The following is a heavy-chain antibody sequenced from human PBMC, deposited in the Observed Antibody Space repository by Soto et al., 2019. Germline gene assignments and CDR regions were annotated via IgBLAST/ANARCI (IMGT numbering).Heavy chain of an antibody. D-gene: IGHD6-19*01. CDR2: IYYSGST. CDR1: GGSISSGGYY. J-gene: IGHJ6*02. Sequence: QVQLQESGPGLVKPSQTLSLTCTVSGGSISSGGYYWSWIRQHPGKGLEWIGYIYYSGSTYYNPSLTRRVNRSVYTSKKQFSLKLNSVTDADTAVYYCARDRSVAGEKDSYYYYGMDVWGQGTTVTVSS. V-gene: IGHV4-31*03. CDR3: ARDRSVAGEKDSYYYYGMDV.